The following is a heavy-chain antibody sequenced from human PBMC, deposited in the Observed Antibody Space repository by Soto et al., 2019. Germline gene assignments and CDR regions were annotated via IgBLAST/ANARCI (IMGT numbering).Heavy chain of an antibody. Sequence: PGGSLRLSCAASGFTFSSYAISWVRQAPGKGLGLVSLISGSGGSTYYADSVKGRFTIYRDNSKNTLYLKMNSLRAEDTAVYYCAKDYYDFWSGYRYYFDYWGQGTLVTVSS. D-gene: IGHD3-3*01. J-gene: IGHJ4*02. CDR2: ISGSGGST. CDR1: GFTFSSYA. V-gene: IGHV3-23*01. CDR3: AKDYYDFWSGYRYYFDY.